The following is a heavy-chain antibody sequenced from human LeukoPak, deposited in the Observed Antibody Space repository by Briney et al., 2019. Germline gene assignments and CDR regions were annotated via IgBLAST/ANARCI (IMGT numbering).Heavy chain of an antibody. J-gene: IGHJ4*02. D-gene: IGHD3-22*01. V-gene: IGHV3-21*01. CDR3: ARDNYYDSSGYSGY. CDR1: GFTFSSYG. Sequence: GGSLRLSCAASGFTFSSYGMHWVRQAPGKGLEWVSSISSNSYEIYYADSVRGRFTISRDNANNSLYLQMNSLRAEDTAVYYCARDNYYDSSGYSGYWGQGTLVTVSS. CDR2: ISSNSYEI.